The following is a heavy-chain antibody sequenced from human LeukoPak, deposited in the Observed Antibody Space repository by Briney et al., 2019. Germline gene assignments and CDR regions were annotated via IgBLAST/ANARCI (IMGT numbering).Heavy chain of an antibody. V-gene: IGHV3-21*01. Sequence: GGSLRLSCAASGFTFSDYTMNWVRQAPGKGLEWVSSIGSVTTYIYYADSVKGRFTISRDNAKNSLSLQMNSLRDEDTAVYYCARGGFFDYWGQGTLVTVSS. CDR3: ARGGFFDY. CDR2: IGSVTTYI. CDR1: GFTFSDYT. J-gene: IGHJ4*02.